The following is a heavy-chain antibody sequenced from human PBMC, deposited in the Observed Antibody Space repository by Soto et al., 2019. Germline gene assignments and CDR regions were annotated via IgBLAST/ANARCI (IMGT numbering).Heavy chain of an antibody. V-gene: IGHV3-21*01. Sequence: GWSLRLSCAASGFTFSTYWMNGVRQAPGKGLEWVSSISSSGSYIYYADSVKGRFTISRDNAKNSLFLQMNSLRAEDTAVYYCARPLGWRDAYDVWGPGTRVTVSS. CDR2: ISSSGSYI. D-gene: IGHD6-19*01. CDR3: ARPLGWRDAYDV. J-gene: IGHJ3*01. CDR1: GFTFSTYW.